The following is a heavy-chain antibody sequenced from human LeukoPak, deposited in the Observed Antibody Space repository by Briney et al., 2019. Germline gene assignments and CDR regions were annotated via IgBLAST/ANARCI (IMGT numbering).Heavy chain of an antibody. CDR1: GFTSSSYA. V-gene: IGHV3-30*04. J-gene: IGHJ6*04. D-gene: IGHD3-9*01. Sequence: GGSLRLSCAASGFTSSSYAMHWVRQAPGKGLEWVVVISYDGSNKYYADSVKGRFTISRDNSKNTLYLQMNSLRAEDTAVYYCAREILRDFDWGYYGMDVWGKGATVTVSS. CDR3: AREILRDFDWGYYGMDV. CDR2: ISYDGSNK.